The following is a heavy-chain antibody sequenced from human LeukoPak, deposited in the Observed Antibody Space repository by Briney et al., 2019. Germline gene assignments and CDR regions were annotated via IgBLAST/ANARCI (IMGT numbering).Heavy chain of an antibody. CDR2: IDPSGGST. Sequence: ASVRVSCKASGYTFTNYYMHWVRQAPGQGLELMGIIDPSGGSTSYAQMFQGRVIMTRDTSTTTVYMELSSLRSEDTAVYYCARGSSGSYLNYFDYWGQGTLVTVSS. CDR3: ARGSSGSYLNYFDY. V-gene: IGHV1-46*01. CDR1: GYTFTNYY. J-gene: IGHJ4*02. D-gene: IGHD1-26*01.